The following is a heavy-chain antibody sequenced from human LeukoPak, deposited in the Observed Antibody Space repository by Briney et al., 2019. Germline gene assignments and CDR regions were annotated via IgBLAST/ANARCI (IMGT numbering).Heavy chain of an antibody. D-gene: IGHD4-17*01. Sequence: SETLSLTCTVSGGSLNGYYWGWIRQPPGKGLECIGYIHSSEGTAHNASLKSRLTISLDTSKNQFSLTLSSVTAADTTVYYCARHVYGEGMVVWGKGTTVTVSS. CDR2: IHSSEGT. V-gene: IGHV4-59*08. J-gene: IGHJ6*04. CDR3: ARHVYGEGMVV. CDR1: GGSLNGYY.